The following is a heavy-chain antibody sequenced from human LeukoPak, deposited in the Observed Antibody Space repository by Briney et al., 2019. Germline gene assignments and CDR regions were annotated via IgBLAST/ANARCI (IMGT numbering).Heavy chain of an antibody. Sequence: PGGSLRLSCAASGFTFSSYGMHWVRQAPGKGLEWVAVIWYDGTNTYYADSVKGRFTISRDNSKNTLYLQMNSLRAEDTAAYYCARDFCSGGSCYPDAFDIRGQGTMVTVSS. CDR3: ARDFCSGGSCYPDAFDI. CDR2: IWYDGTNT. CDR1: GFTFSSYG. V-gene: IGHV3-33*01. J-gene: IGHJ3*02. D-gene: IGHD2-15*01.